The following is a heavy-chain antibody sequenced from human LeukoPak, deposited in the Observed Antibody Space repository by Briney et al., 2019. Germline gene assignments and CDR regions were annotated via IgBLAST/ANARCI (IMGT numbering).Heavy chain of an antibody. J-gene: IGHJ3*02. Sequence: GGSLRLSCAASGFTFSNYTMGWVRQAPGKGLEWVSVISGSGGSTYYADSVKGRFTMSRDNSKNTLYLQMNSLRAEDTAVYYCSKGSRTFGSGFVNLGPSTMGT. V-gene: IGHV3-23*01. D-gene: IGHD3-10*01. CDR2: ISGSGGST. CDR1: GFTFSNYT. CDR3: SKGSRTFGSGFVN.